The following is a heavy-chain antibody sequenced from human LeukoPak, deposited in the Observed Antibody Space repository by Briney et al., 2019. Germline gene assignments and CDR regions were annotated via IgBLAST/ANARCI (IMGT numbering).Heavy chain of an antibody. V-gene: IGHV3-7*01. CDR1: GFTFSTYW. J-gene: IGHJ6*02. CDR3: AGSNSLDYYYGMDV. CDR2: IRQDGSEK. D-gene: IGHD4-11*01. Sequence: GGSLRLSCAASGFTFSTYWMNWVRQAPGKGLEWVANIRQDGSEKYFVDSVKGRFTISRDNAKNSLYLQMNSLRAEDTAAYYCAGSNSLDYYYGMDVWGQGTTVTVSS.